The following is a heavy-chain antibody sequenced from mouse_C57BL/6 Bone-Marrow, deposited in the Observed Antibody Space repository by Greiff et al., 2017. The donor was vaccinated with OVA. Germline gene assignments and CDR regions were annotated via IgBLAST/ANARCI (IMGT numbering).Heavy chain of an antibody. D-gene: IGHD1-1*01. Sequence: EVKLVESGAELVKPGASVKLSCTASGFNIKDYYMHWVKQRTEQGLEWIGRIDPEDGETKYAPKFQGKATITADTSSNTAYLQLSSLTSEDTAVYYCARRPTYGSSYDAMDYWGQGTSVTVSS. CDR1: GFNIKDYY. V-gene: IGHV14-2*01. CDR2: IDPEDGET. J-gene: IGHJ4*01. CDR3: ARRPTYGSSYDAMDY.